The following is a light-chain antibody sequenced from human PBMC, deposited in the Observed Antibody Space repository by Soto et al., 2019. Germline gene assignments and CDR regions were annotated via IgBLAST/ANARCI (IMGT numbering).Light chain of an antibody. Sequence: QAVVTQPPTVSGTPGQRVTIFCSGSSSNIGSNPVNWYQQLPGTAPKPLIYSSNQRPSGVPDRFSGSKSGTSASLAISGLRSEDEATYYCSTWDDSLNGRVFGGGTKLTVL. J-gene: IGLJ3*02. CDR1: SSNIGSNP. CDR2: SSN. CDR3: STWDDSLNGRV. V-gene: IGLV1-44*01.